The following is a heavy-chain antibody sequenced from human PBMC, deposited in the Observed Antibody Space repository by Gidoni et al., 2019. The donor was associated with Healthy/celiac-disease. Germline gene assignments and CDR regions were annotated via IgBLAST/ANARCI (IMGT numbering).Heavy chain of an antibody. CDR2: ISSSSSTI. Sequence: EVQLVESGGGLVQPGGSLRLSCAASGFTFSSESRNGVRQAPGKGLEWVSYISSSSSTIYYAYSVKGRFTISRDNAKNSLYLQMNSLRDEDTAVYYCARDTGYCSSTSCYDHDAFDIWGQGTMVTVSS. CDR3: ARDTGYCSSTSCYDHDAFDI. D-gene: IGHD2-2*03. CDR1: GFTFSSES. J-gene: IGHJ3*02. V-gene: IGHV3-48*02.